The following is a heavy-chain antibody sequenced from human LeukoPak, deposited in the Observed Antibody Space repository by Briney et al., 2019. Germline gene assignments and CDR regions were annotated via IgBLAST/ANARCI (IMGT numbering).Heavy chain of an antibody. J-gene: IGHJ5*02. D-gene: IGHD2-2*01. CDR2: IIPIFGTA. CDR3: ARGGVCSSTSCPGTYNWFDP. CDR1: GGTFSSYA. Sequence: SVKVSCKASGGTFSSYAISWVRQAPGQGLEWMGGIIPIFGTANYAQKFQGRVTITADESTSTAYMELSSLRSEDTAVYYCARGGVCSSTSCPGTYNWFDPWGQGTLATVSS. V-gene: IGHV1-69*13.